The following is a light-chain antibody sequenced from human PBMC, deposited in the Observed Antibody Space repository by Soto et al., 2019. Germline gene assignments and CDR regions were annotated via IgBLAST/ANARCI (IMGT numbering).Light chain of an antibody. V-gene: IGLV2-11*01. Sequence: QSVLTQPRSVSGSPGQSVTISCTGTSSDVGGYNYVSWYQQHPGKAPKLMIYDVSKRPSGVPDRFSGSKSGSTASLTISGLQAEDEADYYCCSYAGSSGYVFGTGTKVTVL. CDR1: SSDVGGYNY. CDR3: CSYAGSSGYV. CDR2: DVS. J-gene: IGLJ1*01.